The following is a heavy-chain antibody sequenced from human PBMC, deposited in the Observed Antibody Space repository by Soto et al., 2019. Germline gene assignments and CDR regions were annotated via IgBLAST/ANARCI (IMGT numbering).Heavy chain of an antibody. V-gene: IGHV3-33*01. D-gene: IGHD5-18*01. J-gene: IGHJ4*02. CDR1: GFTFSTYG. CDR2: IWYDGSNK. Sequence: HPGGSLRLSCAASGFTFSTYGMHWVRQAPGKGLEWVAVIWYDGSNKYYADSVKGRFTISRDNSKNTLYLQMNSLRAEDTAVYYCARDQGRGYSYGFDYWGQGTLVTVSS. CDR3: ARDQGRGYSYGFDY.